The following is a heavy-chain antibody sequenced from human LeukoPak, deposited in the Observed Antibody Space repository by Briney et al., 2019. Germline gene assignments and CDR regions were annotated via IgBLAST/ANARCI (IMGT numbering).Heavy chain of an antibody. CDR3: AKDWAYYDIYTAARGWFDP. J-gene: IGHJ5*02. CDR2: INTDGRIT. D-gene: IGHD3-9*01. V-gene: IGHV3-74*01. Sequence: ESGGSLRLSCAASGFTFNTYWMHWVRQAPGKGLVWVSRINTDGRITDYADSVKGRFTISRDNAKNTLFLQMNSLRAEDTAVYYCAKDWAYYDIYTAARGWFDPWGQGTLVTVSS. CDR1: GFTFNTYW.